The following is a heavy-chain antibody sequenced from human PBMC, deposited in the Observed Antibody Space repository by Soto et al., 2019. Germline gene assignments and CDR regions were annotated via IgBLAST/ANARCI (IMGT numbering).Heavy chain of an antibody. CDR1: GFTFSLYG. CDR3: AKGRDSTLLRWQYFDN. Sequence: QVQLVESGGDVIHSGKSLRLSCAVSGFTFSLYGMHWIRQAPGKGLEWVAFISYEGRNKYYADSVKGRFTISRDNSKNTVSLQMDSLRPEHTAVYYCAKGRDSTLLRWQYFDNWGQGTQVTVSS. V-gene: IGHV3-30*18. D-gene: IGHD4-4*01. J-gene: IGHJ4*02. CDR2: ISYEGRNK.